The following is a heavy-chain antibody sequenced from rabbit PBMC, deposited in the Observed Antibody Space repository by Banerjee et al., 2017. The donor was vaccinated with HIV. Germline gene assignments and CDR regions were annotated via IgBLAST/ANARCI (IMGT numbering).Heavy chain of an antibody. Sequence: QSLEESGGDLVKPGASLTLTCTASGFSFSSGYDMCWVRQAPGKGLEWIACIYAGSSGTTYYATWAKGRFTISKTSSTTVTLQMTSLTAADTATYFCARAAGYAGYGFATGFNLWGPGTLVTVS. CDR3: ARAAGYAGYGFATGFNL. J-gene: IGHJ4*01. V-gene: IGHV1S40*01. CDR2: IYAGSSGTT. CDR1: GFSFSSGYD. D-gene: IGHD6-1*01.